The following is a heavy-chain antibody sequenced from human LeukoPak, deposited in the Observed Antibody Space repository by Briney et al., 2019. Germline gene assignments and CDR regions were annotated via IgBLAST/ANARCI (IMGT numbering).Heavy chain of an antibody. J-gene: IGHJ4*02. CDR2: IYYSGST. Sequence: SQTLSLTCTGSGGSISSHYWGWIRQPPGKGLERSGYIYYSGSTNYNPSLKIRDTISVDTSKNQFSLKLSSVTAADTAVYYCARAYCSSTSCYTDFDYWGQGTLVTVSS. D-gene: IGHD2-2*02. CDR3: ARAYCSSTSCYTDFDY. CDR1: GGSISSHY. V-gene: IGHV4-59*11.